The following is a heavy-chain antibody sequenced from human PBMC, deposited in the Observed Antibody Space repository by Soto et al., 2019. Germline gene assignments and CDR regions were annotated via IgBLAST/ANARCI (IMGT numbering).Heavy chain of an antibody. V-gene: IGHV1-69*05. CDR1: GGSFSSYA. CDR3: ARDSPGGGYYYGMDV. D-gene: IGHD3-16*01. J-gene: IGHJ6*02. Sequence: SVSVSCKXSGGSFSSYAISWVRQAPGQGLEWMGGIVPVLGTSHSAQKFQGRVTFSTDDSTTTAYMELSSLRSEDTAVYYCARDSPGGGYYYGMDVWGQGTTVTVSS. CDR2: IVPVLGTS.